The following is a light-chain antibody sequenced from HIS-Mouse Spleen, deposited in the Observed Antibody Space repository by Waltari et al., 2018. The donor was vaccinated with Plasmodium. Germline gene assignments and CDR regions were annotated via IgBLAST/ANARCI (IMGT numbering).Light chain of an antibody. CDR2: EVS. J-gene: IGLJ2*01. CDR1: RSDLGFSHH. CDR3: CSYAGSYTLV. Sequence: QSALTQPRSVSGSPGQSVTICCTGTRSDLGFSHHVSWYQQHPGKPPKRMIYEVSKRPSGVPDRFSGSKSGNTASLTISGLQAEDEADYYCCSYAGSYTLVFGGGTKLTVL. V-gene: IGLV2-11*01.